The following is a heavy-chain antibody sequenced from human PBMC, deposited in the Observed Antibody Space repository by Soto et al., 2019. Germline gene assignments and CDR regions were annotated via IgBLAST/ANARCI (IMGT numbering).Heavy chain of an antibody. CDR3: ARGVCSGGSCYYSNAFDI. CDR2: IIPIFGTA. D-gene: IGHD2-15*01. CDR1: GGTFSSYA. V-gene: IGHV1-69*13. J-gene: IGHJ3*02. Sequence: AVKVSCKASGGTFSSYAISWVRQAPGQGXEWMGGIIPIFGTANYAQKFQGRVTITADESTSTAYMELSSLRSEDTAVYYCARGVCSGGSCYYSNAFDIWGQGTMVTVSS.